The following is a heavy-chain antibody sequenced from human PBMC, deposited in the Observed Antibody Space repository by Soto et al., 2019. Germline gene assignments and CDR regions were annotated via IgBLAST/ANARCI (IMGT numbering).Heavy chain of an antibody. Sequence: ASVKVSCTDSGYTFTNFGISWVRQAPGQGLEWMGWISAYNGNTNYAQNFQGRVTMTTDTSTSTAYMELRSLRSDDTAVYYCARRYGSCFDYWGQGTLVTVSS. J-gene: IGHJ4*02. CDR3: ARRYGSCFDY. CDR2: ISAYNGNT. V-gene: IGHV1-18*01. D-gene: IGHD5-18*01. CDR1: GYTFTNFG.